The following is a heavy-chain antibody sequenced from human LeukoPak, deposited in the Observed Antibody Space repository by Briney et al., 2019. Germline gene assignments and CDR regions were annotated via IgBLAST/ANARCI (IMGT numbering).Heavy chain of an antibody. CDR3: ARGKVFEWYSYGCHFDY. V-gene: IGHV4-34*01. CDR1: GGSFSCYY. D-gene: IGHD5-18*01. Sequence: SETLSLTCAVYGGSFSCYYWSWIRQPPGKGLEWIGEINHSGSTNYNPSLKSRVTISVDTSKNQFSLKLSSVTAADTAVYYCARGKVFEWYSYGCHFDYWGQGSLVTVSS. J-gene: IGHJ4*02. CDR2: INHSGST.